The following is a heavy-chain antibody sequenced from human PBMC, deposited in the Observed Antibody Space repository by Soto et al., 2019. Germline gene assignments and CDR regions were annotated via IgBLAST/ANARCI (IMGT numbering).Heavy chain of an antibody. CDR3: ARDQSDYSDSSGHRRWFDP. J-gene: IGHJ5*02. Sequence: PSETLSLTCTVSGCAISSGGYYWSWILQHPGKGLEWIGYIYYSGSTYYNPSLKSRVTISVDTSKNQFSLKLSSVTAADTAVYYCARDQSDYSDSSGHRRWFDPWGQGTLVTVSS. D-gene: IGHD3-22*01. V-gene: IGHV4-31*03. CDR2: IYYSGST. CDR1: GCAISSGGYY.